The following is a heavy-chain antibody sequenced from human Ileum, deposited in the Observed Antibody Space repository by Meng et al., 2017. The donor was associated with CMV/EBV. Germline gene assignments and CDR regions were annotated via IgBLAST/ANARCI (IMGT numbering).Heavy chain of an antibody. D-gene: IGHD3-9*01. CDR2: IYTGGST. CDR1: GFSVSNTY. CDR3: ARDQLTAFDI. J-gene: IGHJ3*02. Sequence: GESLKISCAASGFSVSNTYMSWVRQAPGKGLEWVSVIYTGGSTYYADSVKGRFSISRDNSKNAVFLQMNSLRAEDTAVYYCARDQLTAFDIWGQGTMVTVSS. V-gene: IGHV3-53*01.